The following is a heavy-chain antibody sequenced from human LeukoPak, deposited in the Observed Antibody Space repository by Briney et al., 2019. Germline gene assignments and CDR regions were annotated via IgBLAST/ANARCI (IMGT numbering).Heavy chain of an antibody. CDR2: FDPEDGET. D-gene: IGHD1-26*01. CDR1: GYTLTELF. Sequence: GASVTVSCKVSGYTLTELFMHWVRQAPGKGLEWMGGFDPEDGETIYAQKFQGRVTMTEDTSTDTAYMELSSLRSEDTAVYYCATVTRGWEPYFDYWGQGTLVTVSS. V-gene: IGHV1-24*01. CDR3: ATVTRGWEPYFDY. J-gene: IGHJ4*02.